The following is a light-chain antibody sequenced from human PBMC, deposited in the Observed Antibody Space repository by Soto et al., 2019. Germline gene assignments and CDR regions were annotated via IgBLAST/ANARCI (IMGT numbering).Light chain of an antibody. V-gene: IGLV2-14*01. CDR2: DVS. J-gene: IGLJ1*01. CDR3: TSYTSITTPDYV. CDR1: RSDVGGYNY. Sequence: QSALTQPASVSGSPGQSITISCTGTRSDVGGYNYVSWYQQHPGKAPKLMIYDVSSRPSGVSNRFSGSKSGNTASLTISGLQAEDEADYYCTSYTSITTPDYVFGTGTKLTVL.